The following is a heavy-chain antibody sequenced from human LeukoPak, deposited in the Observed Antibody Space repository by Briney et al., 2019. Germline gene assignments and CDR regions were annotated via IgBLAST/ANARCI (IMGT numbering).Heavy chain of an antibody. D-gene: IGHD6-13*01. J-gene: IGHJ4*02. CDR3: ASAPSSSWSNLDC. CDR1: GGSISSYY. V-gene: IGHV4-59*01. Sequence: PSETLSLTCTVSGGSISSYYWSWIRQPPGKGLEWIGYIYYSGSTNYNPSLKSRVTISVDTSKNQFSLKLSSVTAADTAVYYCASAPSSSWSNLDCWGQGTLVTVSS. CDR2: IYYSGST.